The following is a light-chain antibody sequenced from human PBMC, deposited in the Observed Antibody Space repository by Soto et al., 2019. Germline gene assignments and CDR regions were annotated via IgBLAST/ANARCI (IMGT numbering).Light chain of an antibody. CDR3: QTWGTGIVV. J-gene: IGLJ2*01. V-gene: IGLV4-69*02. Sequence: QSVLTQSPSASASLGASVKLTCTLSSGHSSYAIAWHQQQPEKGPRFLMKLNTDGSHNKGDGIPDRFSGSNSGAECYLTISSLQPEDEADYYCQTWGTGIVVFGGGTQLTVL. CDR2: LNTDGSH. CDR1: SGHSSYA.